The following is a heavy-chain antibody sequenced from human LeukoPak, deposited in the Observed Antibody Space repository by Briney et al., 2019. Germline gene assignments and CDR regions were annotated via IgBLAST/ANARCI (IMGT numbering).Heavy chain of an antibody. CDR1: GFTFSSYW. J-gene: IGHJ3*02. CDR3: AREEGIVGATGPGAFDI. Sequence: GGSLRLSCAASGFTFSSYWMHWVRQAPGKGLAWVSRINSDGSSTSYADSVKGRFTISRDNAKNTLYLQMNSLRAEDTAVYYCAREEGIVGATGPGAFDIWGQGTMVTVSS. V-gene: IGHV3-74*01. D-gene: IGHD1-26*01. CDR2: INSDGSST.